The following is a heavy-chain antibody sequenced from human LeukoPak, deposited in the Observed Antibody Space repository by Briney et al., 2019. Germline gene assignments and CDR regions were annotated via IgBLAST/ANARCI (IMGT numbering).Heavy chain of an antibody. Sequence: PSETLSLTCTVSGGSISSYYWSWIRQPAGKGLELIGRIYTSWSTNYNPSLKSRVTMSVDTSKNQFSLKLSSVTAADTAVYCCARDRSYYYDSSGPVADDAFDIWGQGTMVTVSS. CDR1: GGSISSYY. J-gene: IGHJ3*02. CDR3: ARDRSYYYDSSGPVADDAFDI. V-gene: IGHV4-4*07. D-gene: IGHD3-22*01. CDR2: IYTSWST.